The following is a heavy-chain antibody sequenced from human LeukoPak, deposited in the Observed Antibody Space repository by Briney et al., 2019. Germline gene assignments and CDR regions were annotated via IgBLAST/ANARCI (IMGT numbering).Heavy chain of an antibody. Sequence: GGSLRLSCAASGFTFRNNWMSWVRQAPGKGLEWVSAISGSGGSTYYADSVKGRFTISRDNSKNTLYLQMNSLRAEDTAVYYCAKSGSITMIVVVNDYDYWGQGTLVTVSS. J-gene: IGHJ4*02. CDR1: GFTFRNNW. D-gene: IGHD3-22*01. V-gene: IGHV3-23*01. CDR2: ISGSGGST. CDR3: AKSGSITMIVVVNDYDY.